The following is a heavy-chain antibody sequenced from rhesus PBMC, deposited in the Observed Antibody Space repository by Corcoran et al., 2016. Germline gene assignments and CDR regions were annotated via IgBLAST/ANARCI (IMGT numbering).Heavy chain of an antibody. V-gene: IGHV4-127*01. CDR2: IGGSSGST. CDR1: GYSISSGYG. CDR3: ARAGTPIAAGDFDY. D-gene: IGHD6-31*01. J-gene: IGHJ4*01. Sequence: QVQLQESGPGLVKPSETLSLTCAVSGYSISSGYGWSWIRQPPGKGLEWIGYIGGSSGSTNYNPSLKNRGTISIDTSKNQFSLKLSSVTAADTAVYYCARAGTPIAAGDFDYWGQGVLVTVSS.